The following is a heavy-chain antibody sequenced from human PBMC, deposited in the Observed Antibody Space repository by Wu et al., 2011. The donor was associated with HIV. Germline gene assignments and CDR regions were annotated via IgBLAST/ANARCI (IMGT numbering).Heavy chain of an antibody. Sequence: QVQLVQSGAEVKKPGSSVKVSCKASGGTFSRYAISWVRQAPGHGLEWMGEIIPLSGTAKYAQKFRGRVTITTDDSTSTGYMELTSLRSEDTAVYYCARVVIVPADGGFHIYWYFDLWGRGTLVTVSS. CDR3: ARVVIVPADGGFHIYWYFDL. D-gene: IGHD6-13*01. J-gene: IGHJ2*01. CDR1: GGTFSRYA. CDR2: IIPLSGTA. V-gene: IGHV1-69*01.